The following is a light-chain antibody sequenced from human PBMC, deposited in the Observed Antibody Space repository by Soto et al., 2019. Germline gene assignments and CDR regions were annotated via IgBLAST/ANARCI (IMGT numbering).Light chain of an antibody. J-gene: IGKJ1*01. V-gene: IGKV3-20*01. CDR1: QSVSNNY. Sequence: IVLTQSPGTLSLSPGERARLSCRASQSVSNNYLAWYQQKPGQAPRLLIYGASGRATGVPDRFSGSGSGTDFTLTIDRLESEDFAVYYCQQYGSSPQTFGQGTKVDIK. CDR3: QQYGSSPQT. CDR2: GAS.